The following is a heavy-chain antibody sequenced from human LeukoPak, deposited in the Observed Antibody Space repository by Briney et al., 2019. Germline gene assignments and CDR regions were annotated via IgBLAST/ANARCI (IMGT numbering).Heavy chain of an antibody. Sequence: GGSLRLSCAASGFTFTNSAMGWVPQAPGKGLEWVSGISGSGGSTYYADSVRGRFTISRDNSKDTLYLQMNSLRAEDTAIYYCAKSDYCTSTSCYGLPEYFQHWGQGTLITVSS. CDR3: AKSDYCTSTSCYGLPEYFQH. V-gene: IGHV3-23*01. CDR2: ISGSGGST. J-gene: IGHJ1*01. D-gene: IGHD2-2*01. CDR1: GFTFTNSA.